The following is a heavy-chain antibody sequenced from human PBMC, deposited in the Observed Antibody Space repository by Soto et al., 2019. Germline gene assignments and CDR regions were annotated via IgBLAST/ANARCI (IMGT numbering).Heavy chain of an antibody. V-gene: IGHV3-64D*08. CDR1: GFTFSSYA. Sequence: PGESLRLSCSASGFTFSSYAMHWVRQAPGKGLEYVSAISSNGGSTYYADSVKGRFTISRDNSKNTLYLQMSSLRAEDTAVYYCVIDGADYYGSGSYGLTLAKPFDYWGQGTLVTVSS. D-gene: IGHD3-10*01. CDR3: VIDGADYYGSGSYGLTLAKPFDY. J-gene: IGHJ4*02. CDR2: ISSNGGST.